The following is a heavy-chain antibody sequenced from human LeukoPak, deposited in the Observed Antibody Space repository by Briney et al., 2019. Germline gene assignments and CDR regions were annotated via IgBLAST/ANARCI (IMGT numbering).Heavy chain of an antibody. D-gene: IGHD2-15*01. J-gene: IGHJ4*02. CDR2: INHSGST. Sequence: SETLSLTCAVYGGSFSGFYWIWIRQPPGKGLEWIGEINHSGSTNYSPSLKSRVTISVDTSNNRFSLSLSAVTAADTAIYYCARDTRTAQGFDYWGQGILVTVSS. CDR1: GGSFSGFY. CDR3: ARDTRTAQGFDY. V-gene: IGHV4-34*01.